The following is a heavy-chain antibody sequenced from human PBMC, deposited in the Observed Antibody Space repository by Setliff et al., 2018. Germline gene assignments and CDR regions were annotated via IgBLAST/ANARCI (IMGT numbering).Heavy chain of an antibody. CDR2: FNPEDDEI. Sequence: ASVKVSCKVSGSTLTELTMYWVRQAPGKGLEWMGSFNPEDDEIIYAQKFLGRVTMTEDTSTDTAYMELSSLRSEDTAVYYCATKDYDTSGYYWPFGFWGQGTLVTVSS. J-gene: IGHJ4*01. CDR3: ATKDYDTSGYYWPFGF. CDR1: GSTLTELT. D-gene: IGHD3-22*01. V-gene: IGHV1-24*01.